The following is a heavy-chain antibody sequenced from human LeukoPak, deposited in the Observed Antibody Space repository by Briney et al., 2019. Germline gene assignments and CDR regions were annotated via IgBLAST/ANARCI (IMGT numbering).Heavy chain of an antibody. D-gene: IGHD5-18*01. Sequence: SETLSLTCTVSGGSVTSDSYSWGWIRQPPGKGLQWIVTLSHNGLNYYNPSLKSRVAMPVDRSKNQFSLRLSSVTAADTAVYYCARLRGGIQLWGDWGQGTLVTVSS. J-gene: IGHJ4*02. CDR2: LSHNGLN. V-gene: IGHV4-39*01. CDR3: ARLRGGIQLWGD. CDR1: GGSVTSDSYS.